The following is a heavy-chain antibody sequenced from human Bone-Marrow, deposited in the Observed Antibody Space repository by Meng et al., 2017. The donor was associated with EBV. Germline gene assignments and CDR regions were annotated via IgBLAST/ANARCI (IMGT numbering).Heavy chain of an antibody. CDR2: INHSGST. D-gene: IGHD6-25*01. Sequence: QVHLQQWGAGLLKTSATLSLTCAVYGGSFSGYYWTWIRQPPGKGLEWIGEINHSGSTNYNPSLKSRVTISVDTSKNQFSLKLSSVTAADTAVYYCATQRRDTDWFDPWGQGTLVTVSS. V-gene: IGHV4-34*01. CDR3: ATQRRDTDWFDP. J-gene: IGHJ5*02. CDR1: GGSFSGYY.